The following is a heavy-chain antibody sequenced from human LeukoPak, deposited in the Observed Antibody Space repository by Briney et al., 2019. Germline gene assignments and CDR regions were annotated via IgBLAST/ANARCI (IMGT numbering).Heavy chain of an antibody. CDR3: AKDEGELSLYYFDY. V-gene: IGHV3-23*01. CDR1: GFTFSSYA. J-gene: IGHJ4*02. CDR2: IGGSGGST. Sequence: GGSLRLSCAASGFTFSSYAMSWVRQAPGKGLEWVSAIGGSGGSTYYADSVKGRFTISRDNSKNTLYLQMNSLRAEDTAVYYCAKDEGELSLYYFDYWGQGTLVTVSS. D-gene: IGHD3-16*02.